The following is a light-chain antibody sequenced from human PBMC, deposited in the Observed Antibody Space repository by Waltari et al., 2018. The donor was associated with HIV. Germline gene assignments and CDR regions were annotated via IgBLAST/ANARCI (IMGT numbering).Light chain of an antibody. CDR2: GYN. CDR1: SSNIGADYH. J-gene: IGLJ3*02. V-gene: IGLV1-40*01. Sequence: QSVLTQPPSVSGAPGQRVTIPCTGSSSNIGADYHVNWYQQLPGTAPKLLIFGYNIVPSGVPYRFSGSKSCASASLAITGLQAEDEADYYCHSYDSSLDGWVFGGGTKLTVL. CDR3: HSYDSSLDGWV.